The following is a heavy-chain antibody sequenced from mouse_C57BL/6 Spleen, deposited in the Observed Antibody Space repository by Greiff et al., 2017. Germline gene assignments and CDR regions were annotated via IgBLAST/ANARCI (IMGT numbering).Heavy chain of an antibody. CDR3: ARNSNYAWFAY. J-gene: IGHJ3*01. D-gene: IGHD2-5*01. Sequence: EVMLVESGPELVKPGASVKIPCKASGYTFTDYNMDWVKQSHGKSLEWIGDINPNNGGTIYNQKFKGKATLTVDKSSSTAYMELRSLTSEDTAVYYCARNSNYAWFAYWGQGTLVTVSA. CDR1: GYTFTDYN. V-gene: IGHV1-18*01. CDR2: INPNNGGT.